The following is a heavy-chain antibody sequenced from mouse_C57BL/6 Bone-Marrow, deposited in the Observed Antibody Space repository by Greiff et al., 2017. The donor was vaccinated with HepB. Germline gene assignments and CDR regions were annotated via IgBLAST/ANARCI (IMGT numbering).Heavy chain of an antibody. J-gene: IGHJ4*01. CDR2: IYPGDGDT. Sequence: QVQLQQSGPELVKPGASVKISCKASGYAFSSSWMNWVKQRPGKGLEWIGRIYPGDGDTNYNGKFKGKATLTADKSSSTAYMQLSSLTSEDSAVYFCASLFLSLYAMDYWGQGTSVTVSS. V-gene: IGHV1-82*01. CDR1: GYAFSSSW. D-gene: IGHD1-1*02. CDR3: ASLFLSLYAMDY.